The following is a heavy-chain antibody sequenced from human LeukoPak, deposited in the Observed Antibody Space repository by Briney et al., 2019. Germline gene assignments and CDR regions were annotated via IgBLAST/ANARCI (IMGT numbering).Heavy chain of an antibody. CDR1: GFTFSSYA. CDR3: PGALGAADAFDI. D-gene: IGHD1-26*01. V-gene: IGHV3-30*04. Sequence: GGSLRLSCAASGFTFSSYAMHWVRQAPGKGLEWVAVISYDGSNKYYADSVKGRFTISRDNSKNTLYLQMNSLRAEDTAVYYCPGALGAADAFDIWGQGTMVTVSS. CDR2: ISYDGSNK. J-gene: IGHJ3*02.